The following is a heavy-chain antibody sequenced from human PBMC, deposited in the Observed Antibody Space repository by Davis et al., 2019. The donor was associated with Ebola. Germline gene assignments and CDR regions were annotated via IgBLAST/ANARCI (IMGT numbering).Heavy chain of an antibody. CDR2: IYHSGST. CDR1: GGSISSSNW. Sequence: PSETLSLTCAVSGGSISSSNWWSWVRQPPGKGLEWIGEIYHSGSTNYNPSLKSRVTISVDKSKNQFSLKLSSVTAADTAVYYCARVGGVAPGQYYFDYWGQGTLVTVSS. CDR3: ARVGGVAPGQYYFDY. J-gene: IGHJ4*02. V-gene: IGHV4-4*02. D-gene: IGHD3-16*01.